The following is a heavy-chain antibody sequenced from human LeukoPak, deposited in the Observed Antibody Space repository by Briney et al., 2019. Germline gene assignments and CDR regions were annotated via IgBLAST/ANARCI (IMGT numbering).Heavy chain of an antibody. CDR3: ARLDLGITMVQGGDAFDI. D-gene: IGHD3-10*01. CDR2: MNPNSGNT. Sequence: ASVKVSCKASGYTFTSYDINWVRQATGQGLEWMGWMNPNSGNTGYAQKFQGRVTMTRNTSISTAYMELSSLRSEDTAVYYCARLDLGITMVQGGDAFDIRGQGTMVTVSS. CDR1: GYTFTSYD. V-gene: IGHV1-8*01. J-gene: IGHJ3*02.